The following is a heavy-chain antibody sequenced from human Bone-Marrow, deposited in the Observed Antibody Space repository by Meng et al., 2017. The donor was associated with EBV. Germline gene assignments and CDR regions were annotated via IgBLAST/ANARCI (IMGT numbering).Heavy chain of an antibody. CDR1: GGSISSYY. CDR2: IYYSGSS. D-gene: IGHD2-15*01. J-gene: IGHJ4*02. V-gene: IGHV4-59*01. CDR3: AREKGGGAQDY. Sequence: QLQLQGSGPGLVKPSETLSLTCTVSGGSISSYYWSWIRQPPGKGLEWIGYIYYSGSSNYNPSLKSRVTISVDTSKNQFSLKLSSVTAADTAVYYCAREKGGGAQDYWGQGTLVTVSS.